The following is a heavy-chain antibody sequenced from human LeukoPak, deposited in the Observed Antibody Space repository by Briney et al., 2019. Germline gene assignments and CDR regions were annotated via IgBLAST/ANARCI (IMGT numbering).Heavy chain of an antibody. CDR2: IYDSGST. D-gene: IGHD3-22*01. J-gene: IGHJ4*02. Sequence: SETLSLTCTVSGGSISSNFWNWIRQPPGKELEWIGYIYDSGSTNYNPSLKSRVTMSVDTSKNQFSLNLNSLTAADTAVYYCARDRPYDSSGYFYVFDYWGQGTLVTVSS. CDR3: ARDRPYDSSGYFYVFDY. CDR1: GGSISSNF. V-gene: IGHV4-59*12.